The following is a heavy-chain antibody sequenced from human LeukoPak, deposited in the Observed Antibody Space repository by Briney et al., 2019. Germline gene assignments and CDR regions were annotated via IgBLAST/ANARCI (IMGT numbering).Heavy chain of an antibody. Sequence: PGGSLRLSCAASGFTFTTFPMHWVRQPPGEGLEWMAVISYDGTDKYYADSVKGRFTISRDNSKSTLYLQMDSLRAEDTAVYYCASPNSMAGTHYFHYWGQGTLVTVSS. J-gene: IGHJ4*02. CDR2: ISYDGTDK. V-gene: IGHV3-30*04. D-gene: IGHD6-19*01. CDR3: ASPNSMAGTHYFHY. CDR1: GFTFTTFP.